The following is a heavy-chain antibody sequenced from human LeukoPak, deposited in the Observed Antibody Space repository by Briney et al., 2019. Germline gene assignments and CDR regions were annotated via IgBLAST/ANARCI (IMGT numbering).Heavy chain of an antibody. CDR1: GGSISSSSYY. Sequence: PSETLSLTCTVSGGSISSSSYYWGWIRQPPGKGLEWIGSIYHSGSTYYNPSLKSRVTISVDRSKNQFSLKLSSVTAADTAVYYCARNIAAAGGMDAFDIWGQGTMVTVSS. CDR3: ARNIAAAGGMDAFDI. D-gene: IGHD6-13*01. J-gene: IGHJ3*02. CDR2: IYHSGST. V-gene: IGHV4-39*07.